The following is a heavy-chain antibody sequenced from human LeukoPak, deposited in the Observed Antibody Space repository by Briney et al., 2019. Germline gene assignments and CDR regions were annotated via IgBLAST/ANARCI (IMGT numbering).Heavy chain of an antibody. CDR2: IYTTGST. Sequence: SETLSLTCTVSGASISSYYWSWIRQPAGKGLEWIGRIYTTGSTNYIPSLKSRVTMSADTSKNQFSLELTSVTAADTAIYYCAVTMVRGVSGMDVWGQGTTVTVSS. J-gene: IGHJ6*02. CDR3: AVTMVRGVSGMDV. V-gene: IGHV4-4*07. D-gene: IGHD3-10*01. CDR1: GASISSYY.